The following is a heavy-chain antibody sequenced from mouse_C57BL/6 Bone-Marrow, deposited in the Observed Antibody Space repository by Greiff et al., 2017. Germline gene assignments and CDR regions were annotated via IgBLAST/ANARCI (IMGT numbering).Heavy chain of an antibody. CDR2: IYPRSGNT. CDR1: GYTFTSSG. Sequence: QVQLQQSGAELARPGASVKLSCKASGYTFTSSGISWVKQRTGQGLEWIGEIYPRSGNTYYNEQFKGKATLTADKSSSTAYMELRSLTSEDSAVYFCARGGLRPYYYAMDYWGQGTSVTVSS. CDR3: ARGGLRPYYYAMDY. J-gene: IGHJ4*01. D-gene: IGHD2-4*01. V-gene: IGHV1-81*01.